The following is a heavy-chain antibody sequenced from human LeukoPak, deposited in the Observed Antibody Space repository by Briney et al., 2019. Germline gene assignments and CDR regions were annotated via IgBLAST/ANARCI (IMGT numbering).Heavy chain of an antibody. J-gene: IGHJ4*02. D-gene: IGHD2-8*01. Sequence: SETLSLTCAVYGGSFSGYYWSWIRQPPGKGLEWIGGINHSGSTNYNPSLKSRVTISVDTSKNQFSLKLSSVTAADTAVYYCAGASGWYYFDYWGQGTLVTVSS. CDR1: GGSFSGYY. V-gene: IGHV4-34*01. CDR2: INHSGST. CDR3: AGASGWYYFDY.